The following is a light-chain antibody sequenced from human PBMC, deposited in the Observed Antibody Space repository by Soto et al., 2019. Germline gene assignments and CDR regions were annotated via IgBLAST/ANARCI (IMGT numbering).Light chain of an antibody. Sequence: EIVMTQSPSTLSVSPGERATLSCRASQIVLSNLAWYQQKPGQAPRLLIYGASSRATGIPVRFSGSGSGTEFTLTISRLEPEDFAVYYCQQYGSSPWTFGQGTKVDIK. V-gene: IGKV3-20*01. CDR3: QQYGSSPWT. CDR1: QIVLSN. J-gene: IGKJ1*01. CDR2: GAS.